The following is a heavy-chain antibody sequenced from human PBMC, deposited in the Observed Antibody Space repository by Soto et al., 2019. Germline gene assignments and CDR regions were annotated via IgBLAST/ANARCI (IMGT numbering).Heavy chain of an antibody. CDR2: ISYDGSNK. CDR1: GFTFSSYG. CDR3: RKDRAGVVPTYGMDV. J-gene: IGHJ6*02. Sequence: QVQLVESGGGVVQPGRSLRLSCAASGFTFSSYGMHWVRQAPGKGLEWVAVISYDGSNKYYADSVKGRFTISRDNSKNPLYLLMSSLGAEDTAVYCCRKDRAGVVPTYGMDVWGQGTTVTVSS. D-gene: IGHD3-3*01. V-gene: IGHV3-30*18.